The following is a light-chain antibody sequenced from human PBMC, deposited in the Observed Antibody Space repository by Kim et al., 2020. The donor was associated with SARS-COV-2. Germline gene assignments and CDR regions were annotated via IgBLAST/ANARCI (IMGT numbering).Light chain of an antibody. J-gene: IGKJ2*01. Sequence: PGERATLSCRASQSISSSYIAWYQQKPGRAPRLLIYGASRRPTGIPDRFSGSGSGTDFTLSISGLEPEDIAVYYCQQYGGSPLYTFGQGTKLEI. V-gene: IGKV3-20*01. CDR2: GAS. CDR3: QQYGGSPLYT. CDR1: QSISSSY.